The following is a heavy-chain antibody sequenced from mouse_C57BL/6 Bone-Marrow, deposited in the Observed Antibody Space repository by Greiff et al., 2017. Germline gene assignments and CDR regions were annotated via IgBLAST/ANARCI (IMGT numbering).Heavy chain of an antibody. J-gene: IGHJ2*01. Sequence: EVQLVESGPGMVKPSQSLSLTCTVTGYSITSGYDWHWIRHFPGNKLEWMGYISYSGSTNYDPSLKSRISITHDTSKNHFFLKLNSVTTEDTATYYCARGGSSGYVPDYWGQGTTLTVSS. CDR3: ARGGSSGYVPDY. CDR2: ISYSGST. CDR1: GYSITSGYD. V-gene: IGHV3-1*01. D-gene: IGHD3-2*02.